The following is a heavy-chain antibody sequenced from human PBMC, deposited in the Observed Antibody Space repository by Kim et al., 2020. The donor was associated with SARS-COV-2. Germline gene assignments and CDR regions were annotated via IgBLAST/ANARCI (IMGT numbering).Heavy chain of an antibody. CDR2: IKNDGREE. V-gene: IGHV3-7*01. D-gene: IGHD1-26*01. CDR1: GLSFNNSW. Sequence: GGSLRLSCEVSGLSFNNSWMGWIRQAPGEGLEWVANIKNDGREEYYVAPVRGRFTISRDNAKNLVYLQMKSLRVEDTALYFCARDPGWGALDYWGRGTLVTVSS. J-gene: IGHJ4*02. CDR3: ARDPGWGALDY.